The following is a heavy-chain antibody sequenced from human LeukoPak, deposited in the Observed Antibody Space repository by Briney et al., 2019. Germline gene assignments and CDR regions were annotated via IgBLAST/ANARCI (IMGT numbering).Heavy chain of an antibody. V-gene: IGHV4-34*01. CDR1: GGSFSGYY. D-gene: IGHD6-6*01. Sequence: PSETLSLTCAVYGGSFSGYYWSWIRQPPGKGLEWIGEINHSGSTNYNPSLKSRVTISVDTSKNQFSLKLSSVTAADTAVYYCARAKGPYSGSETYYFDHWGQGTLVTVSS. J-gene: IGHJ4*02. CDR3: ARAKGPYSGSETYYFDH. CDR2: INHSGST.